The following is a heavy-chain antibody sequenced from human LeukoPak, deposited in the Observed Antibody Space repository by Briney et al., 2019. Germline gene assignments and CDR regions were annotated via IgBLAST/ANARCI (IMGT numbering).Heavy chain of an antibody. CDR1: GFTFSTYW. J-gene: IGHJ3*01. CDR3: ARGGHYSDSGGYYHDAFDF. V-gene: IGHV3-7*04. D-gene: IGHD3-22*01. Sequence: GGSLRLSCAASGFTFSTYWMAWVRQTPGKGLEWVANIKQDGSDKYYVDSVKGRFTISRDNAKNSLYLQMNGLSAEDTALYYCARGGHYSDSGGYYHDAFDFWGRGTVVTVSS. CDR2: IKQDGSDK.